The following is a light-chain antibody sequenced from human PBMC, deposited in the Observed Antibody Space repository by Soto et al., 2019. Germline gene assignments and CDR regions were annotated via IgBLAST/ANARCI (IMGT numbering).Light chain of an antibody. CDR3: QAWDNTIAI. J-gene: IGLJ2*01. CDR2: QDT. Sequence: SYELTQPPSMSVSPGQTASITCSGDKLGHKYACWYQQKPGQSPVLVIYQDTNRLSGIPERFSASNSGNTATLTISGTQPMDEADYYCQAWDNTIAIFGGGTKVTVL. V-gene: IGLV3-1*01. CDR1: KLGHKY.